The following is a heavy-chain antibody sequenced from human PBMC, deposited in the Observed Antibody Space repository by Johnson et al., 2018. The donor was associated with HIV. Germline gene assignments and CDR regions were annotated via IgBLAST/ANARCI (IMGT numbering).Heavy chain of an antibody. CDR3: ARDGMAATKANI. D-gene: IGHD1-14*01. V-gene: IGHV3-20*04. J-gene: IGHJ3*02. CDR2: INWNGAST. CDR1: GFTVSSNY. Sequence: VQLVESGGGLIQPGGSLRLSCAASGFTVSSNYMSWVRQAPGKGLEWVSGINWNGASTGYADSVKGRFTISRDNAEDSLYLQMDSLRAEDTAVYYCARDGMAATKANIWGQGTMVTVSS.